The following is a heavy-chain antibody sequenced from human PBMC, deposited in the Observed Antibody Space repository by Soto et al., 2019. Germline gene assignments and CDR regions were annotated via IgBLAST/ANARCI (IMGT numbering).Heavy chain of an antibody. CDR2: ISGSRETT. V-gene: IGHV3-23*01. CDR3: AKEDRSGGSGATDY. D-gene: IGHD3-10*01. CDR1: GFTFSNYA. J-gene: IGHJ4*02. Sequence: EVRLLESGGGLLQPGGSLRLSCAASGFTFSNYAMSWVRQVPGKGLEWVSDISGSRETTYYADSVKGRFTISRDNSKNTLYLQMNSLRTEDTAVYYYAKEDRSGGSGATDYWGQGTLVIVSS.